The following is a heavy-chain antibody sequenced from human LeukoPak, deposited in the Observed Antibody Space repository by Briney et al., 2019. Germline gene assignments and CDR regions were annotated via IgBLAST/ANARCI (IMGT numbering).Heavy chain of an antibody. Sequence: ASVKVSCKASGYTFTSYYMHWVRQAPGQGLEWMGIINPSGGSTSYAQKFQGRATMTRDTSTSTVYMELSSLRSEDTAVYYCARGPSSSSGWYSRRGYFDYWGQGTLVTVSS. CDR1: GYTFTSYY. CDR3: ARGPSSSSGWYSRRGYFDY. CDR2: INPSGGST. V-gene: IGHV1-46*01. J-gene: IGHJ4*02. D-gene: IGHD6-19*01.